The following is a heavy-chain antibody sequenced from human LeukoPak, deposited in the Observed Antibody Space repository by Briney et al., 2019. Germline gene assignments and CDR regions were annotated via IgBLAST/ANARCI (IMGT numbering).Heavy chain of an antibody. D-gene: IGHD5-18*01. V-gene: IGHV5-51*01. CDR3: ARTTLSDTAMGGDY. CDR1: CYSFTSYW. J-gene: IGHJ4*02. Sequence: GESLQISCNGSCYSFTSYWIGWVRQMPGKGLEWMGIIYPGDSDTRYSPSFQGQVTISADKSISTAYLQWSSLKASDTAMYYCARTTLSDTAMGGDYWGEGTLVTVSS. CDR2: IYPGDSDT.